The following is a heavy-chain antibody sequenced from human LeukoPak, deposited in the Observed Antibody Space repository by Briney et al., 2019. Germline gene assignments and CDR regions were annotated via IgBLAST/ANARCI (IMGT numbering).Heavy chain of an antibody. CDR2: IKQDGSEK. CDR3: GRGGGLPLDY. D-gene: IGHD1-26*01. V-gene: IGHV3-7*03. Sequence: PGGSLRLSCAASGFTFSSYWMSWVRQAPGKGLEWVANIKQDGSEKYYVDSVKGRFTISRDNAKNSLYPQMNSLRAEDTALYHCGRGGGLPLDYGAQGTLVTVPS. J-gene: IGHJ4*02. CDR1: GFTFSSYW.